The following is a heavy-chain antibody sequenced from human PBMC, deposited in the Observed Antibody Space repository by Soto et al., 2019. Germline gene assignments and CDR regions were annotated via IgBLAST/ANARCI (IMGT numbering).Heavy chain of an antibody. CDR1: GGSISSGGYY. V-gene: IGHV4-31*03. D-gene: IGHD5-18*01. Sequence: PSETLSLTCTVSGGSISSGGYYWSWIRQHPGKGLEWIGYIYYSGSTYYNPSLKSRVTISVDTSKNQFSLKLSSVTAADTAVYYCARDLGDRAGYYYYYYGMDVWGQGTTVTVSS. J-gene: IGHJ6*02. CDR2: IYYSGST. CDR3: ARDLGDRAGYYYYYYGMDV.